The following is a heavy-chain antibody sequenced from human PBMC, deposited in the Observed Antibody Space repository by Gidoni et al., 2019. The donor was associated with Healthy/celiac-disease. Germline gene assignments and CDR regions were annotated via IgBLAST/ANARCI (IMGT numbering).Heavy chain of an antibody. CDR3: ARDVYSSSWYPIYYYYGMDV. CDR1: GFTFSSYG. CDR2: IWYDGSNK. J-gene: IGHJ6*02. Sequence: QVQLVESGGGVVQPGRSLRLSCAASGFTFSSYGMHGVRQAPGKGLEWVAVIWYDGSNKYYADSVKGRFTISRDNSKNTLYLQMNSLRAEDTAVYYCARDVYSSSWYPIYYYYGMDVWGQGTTVTVSS. V-gene: IGHV3-33*01. D-gene: IGHD6-13*01.